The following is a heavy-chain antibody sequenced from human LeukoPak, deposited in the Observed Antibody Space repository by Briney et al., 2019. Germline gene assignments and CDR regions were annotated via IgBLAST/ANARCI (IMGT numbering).Heavy chain of an antibody. V-gene: IGHV3-48*01. CDR2: ISSSTSTI. Sequence: PGGSLRLSCAASGFTFSNYNMNWVRQAPGKGLEWVSYISSSTSTIFYADSVKGRFTISRDNAKNSLYLQMNSLRGEDTAVYYCAKDFREDTKWGQGTMVTVSS. D-gene: IGHD2-15*01. J-gene: IGHJ3*01. CDR3: AKDFREDTK. CDR1: GFTFSNYN.